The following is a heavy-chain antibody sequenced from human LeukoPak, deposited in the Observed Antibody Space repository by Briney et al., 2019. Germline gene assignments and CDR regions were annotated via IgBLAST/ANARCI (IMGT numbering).Heavy chain of an antibody. J-gene: IGHJ4*02. CDR3: AKDRSGSYSQGLDY. D-gene: IGHD1-26*01. CDR2: SSSSSSYI. CDR1: GFTFSSYS. V-gene: IGHV3-21*01. Sequence: RGSLRLSCAASGFTFSSYSMNWVRQAPGKGLEWVSSSSSSSSYIYYADSVKGRFTISRDNAKSSLYLQMNSLRAEDTAVYYCAKDRSGSYSQGLDYWGQGTLVTVSS.